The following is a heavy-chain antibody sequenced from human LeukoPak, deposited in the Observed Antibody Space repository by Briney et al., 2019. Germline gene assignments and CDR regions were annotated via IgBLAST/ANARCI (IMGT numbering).Heavy chain of an antibody. CDR2: IIPIFGTA. CDR1: GGTFSSYA. V-gene: IGHV1-69*06. Sequence: GASVKVSCKASGGTFSSYAISWVRQAPGQGLEWMGGIIPIFGTANYAQKFQGRVTITADKSTSTAYMELSSLRSEDTAVYYCARDGGLNYYGSGSYSDYRGQGTLVTVSS. J-gene: IGHJ4*02. CDR3: ARDGGLNYYGSGSYSDY. D-gene: IGHD3-10*01.